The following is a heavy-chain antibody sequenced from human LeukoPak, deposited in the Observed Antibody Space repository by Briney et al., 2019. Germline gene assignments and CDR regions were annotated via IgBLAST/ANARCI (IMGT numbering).Heavy chain of an antibody. CDR3: AKEMGNYYYYYYMDV. Sequence: PGGPLRLSCAASGFTFSIYAMSVVRQAPRKGLKWVSAISGSGGSTYYADSVKGRFTISRDNYKNTLYLQMNSLRAEDTAVYYCAKEMGNYYYYYYMDVWGKGTTVTVSS. CDR2: ISGSGGST. V-gene: IGHV3-23*01. D-gene: IGHD5-24*01. CDR1: GFTFSIYA. J-gene: IGHJ6*03.